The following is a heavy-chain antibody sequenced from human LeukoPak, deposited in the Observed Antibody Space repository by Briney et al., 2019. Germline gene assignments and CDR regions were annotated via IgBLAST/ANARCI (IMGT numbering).Heavy chain of an antibody. V-gene: IGHV4-39*01. CDR2: IYYSGST. J-gene: IGHJ6*02. Sequence: SETLSLTCTVSGGSISSYYWSWIRQPPGKGLEWIGSIYYSGSTYYNPSLKSRVTISVDTSKNQFSLKLSSVTAADTAVYYCARHYYGSGSFYYYYGMDVWGQGTTVTVSS. D-gene: IGHD3-10*01. CDR1: GGSISSYY. CDR3: ARHYYGSGSFYYYYGMDV.